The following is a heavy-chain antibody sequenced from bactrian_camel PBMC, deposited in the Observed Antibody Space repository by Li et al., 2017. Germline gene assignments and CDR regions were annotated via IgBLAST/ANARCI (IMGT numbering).Heavy chain of an antibody. V-gene: IGHV3S31*01. CDR2: IDSGGVST. Sequence: VQLVESGGGSVQTGGTLRLSCAASGFTFSSYAMSWVRQAPGQGLEWVSAIDSGGVSTYYADSVKGRFTISRDNTKNMLYLQMNSLKSDDTALYYCAKDLFSDYARWGQGTQVTVS. J-gene: IGHJ4*01. CDR3: AKDLFSDYAR. D-gene: IGHD4*01. CDR1: GFTFSSYA.